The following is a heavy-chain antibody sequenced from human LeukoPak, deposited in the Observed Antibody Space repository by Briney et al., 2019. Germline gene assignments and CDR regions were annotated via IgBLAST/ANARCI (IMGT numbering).Heavy chain of an antibody. V-gene: IGHV4-39*06. CDR3: ARCRDGGRGEAADY. CDR2: IYDSAST. J-gene: IGHJ4*02. Sequence: SETLSLTCTVSGGSITSDNYYWGWMRQTPGKGLDRIGSIYDSASTNYNPSLKSRVTISLDTSKNQVTLRLTAVTAADTAVYYCARCRDGGRGEAADYWGQGTLVTVSS. D-gene: IGHD4-23*01. CDR1: GGSITSDNYY.